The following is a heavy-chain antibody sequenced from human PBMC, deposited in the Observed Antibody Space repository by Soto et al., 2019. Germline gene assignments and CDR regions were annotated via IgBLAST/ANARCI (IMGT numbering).Heavy chain of an antibody. CDR1: GGSISSGDYY. Sequence: PSETLSLTCTVSGGSISSGDYYWSWIRQPPGKGLEWIGYIYYSGSTYYNPSLKSRVTISVDTSKNQFSLKLSSVTAADTAIYYCAKVVGDGNDYYDFWGQGTLVTVSS. CDR3: AKVVGDGNDYYDF. CDR2: IYYSGST. V-gene: IGHV4-30-4*02. J-gene: IGHJ4*02. D-gene: IGHD3-22*01.